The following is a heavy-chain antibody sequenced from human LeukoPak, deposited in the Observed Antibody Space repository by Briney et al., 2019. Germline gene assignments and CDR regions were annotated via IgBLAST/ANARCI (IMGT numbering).Heavy chain of an antibody. Sequence: AETLSLTCAVYGGSFGGYYWIWLRQPPGKGLEWIGEFNHSGSTNYNPSLKSRVTISVDTSKNQFSLKLSSVNGADTAVYYCARLRCSSTSCWGGDDAFDIWGQGTMVTVSS. D-gene: IGHD2-2*01. V-gene: IGHV4-34*01. CDR2: FNHSGST. J-gene: IGHJ3*02. CDR1: GGSFGGYY. CDR3: ARLRCSSTSCWGGDDAFDI.